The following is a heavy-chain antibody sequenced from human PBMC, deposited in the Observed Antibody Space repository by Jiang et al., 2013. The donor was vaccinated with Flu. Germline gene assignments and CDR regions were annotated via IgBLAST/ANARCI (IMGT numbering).Heavy chain of an antibody. J-gene: IGHJ6*02. CDR1: GYSFTTYW. D-gene: IGHD3-10*01. V-gene: IGHV5-51*01. Sequence: GAEVKKPGESLKISCKGSGYSFTTYWIGWVRQMPGKGLEWMGIIYPGDSDTRYSPSFQGQVTISADKSIRTAYLQWSSLKASDTAMYYCARHGERGGILRFGPKKPNYSYPMDVWGQGTTVTVSS. CDR2: IYPGDSDT. CDR3: ARHGERGGILRFGPKKPNYSYPMDV.